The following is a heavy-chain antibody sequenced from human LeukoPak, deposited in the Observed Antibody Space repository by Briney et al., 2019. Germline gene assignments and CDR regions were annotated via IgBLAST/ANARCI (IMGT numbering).Heavy chain of an antibody. Sequence: ASVKVSCKASGYTFTSYAMHWVRQAPGQRLEWMGWINAGNGNTKYSQKLQGRVTITRDTSASTAYMELSSLRSEDTAVYYCARANSYYDFWSGTPTNWFDPWGQGTLVTVSS. CDR2: INAGNGNT. D-gene: IGHD3-3*01. CDR3: ARANSYYDFWSGTPTNWFDP. V-gene: IGHV1-3*01. CDR1: GYTFTSYA. J-gene: IGHJ5*02.